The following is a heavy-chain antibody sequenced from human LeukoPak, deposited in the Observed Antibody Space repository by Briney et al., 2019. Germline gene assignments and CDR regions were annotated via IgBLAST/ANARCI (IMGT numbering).Heavy chain of an antibody. D-gene: IGHD6-19*01. CDR2: ISYDGSKK. V-gene: IGHV3-30*04. CDR3: ARDRISVAQNFDC. Sequence: GGSLRLYCAASGFTFSSYAVHWVRQSPGKGLEWVAVISYDGSKKDYADSVKGRFTISRDNSKNTLYLQMNSLKTDTALYYCARDRISVAQNFDCLWQRTLVTVSS. J-gene: IGHJ4*02. CDR1: GFTFSSYA.